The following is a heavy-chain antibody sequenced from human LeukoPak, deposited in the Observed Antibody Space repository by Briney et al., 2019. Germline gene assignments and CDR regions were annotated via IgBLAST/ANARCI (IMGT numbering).Heavy chain of an antibody. CDR2: IYYSGST. CDR3: LALLRWSGAFDI. J-gene: IGHJ3*02. D-gene: IGHD3-3*01. Sequence: KPSQTLSLTCTVSGGSISSSSYYWGWIRQPPGKGLEWIGSIYYSGSTYYNPSLKSRVTISVDTSKNQFSLKLSSVTAADTAVYYCLALLRWSGAFDIWGQGTMVTVSS. V-gene: IGHV4-39*01. CDR1: GGSISSSSYY.